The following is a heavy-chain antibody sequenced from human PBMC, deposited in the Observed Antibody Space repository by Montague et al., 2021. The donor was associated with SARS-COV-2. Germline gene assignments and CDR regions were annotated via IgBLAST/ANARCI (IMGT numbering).Heavy chain of an antibody. V-gene: IGHV4-34*01. J-gene: IGHJ4*02. CDR1: GGSFSGYY. Sequence: SETLSLTCAVYGGSFSGYYWSWIRQPPEKGLEWIGEINQSGRTNNSPSLKSRVIISVDTSKNQFSLKLSSVNAADTAVYYCARRGSSGWGFTVRAGLDYWGQGILVIVSS. CDR2: INQSGRT. CDR3: ARRGSSGWGFTVRAGLDY. D-gene: IGHD1-26*01.